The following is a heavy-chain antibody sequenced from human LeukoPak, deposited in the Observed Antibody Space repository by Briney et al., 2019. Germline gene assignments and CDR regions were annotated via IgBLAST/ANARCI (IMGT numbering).Heavy chain of an antibody. Sequence: PSETLSLTCAVYGGSFSGYYWSWIRQPPGKGLEWIGEINHSGSTNYNPSLKSRVTISVDTSKNQFSLKLSSVTAADTAVYYCARGPRVRGVIITLKKFDPWGQGTLVTVSS. J-gene: IGHJ5*02. CDR2: INHSGST. V-gene: IGHV4-34*01. D-gene: IGHD3-10*01. CDR1: GGSFSGYY. CDR3: ARGPRVRGVIITLKKFDP.